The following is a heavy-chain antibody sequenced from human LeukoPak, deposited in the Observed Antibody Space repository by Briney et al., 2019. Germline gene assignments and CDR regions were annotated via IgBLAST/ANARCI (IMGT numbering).Heavy chain of an antibody. CDR1: GFTVSTTY. V-gene: IGHV3-53*01. Sequence: TGGSLRLSCAASGFTVSTTYMSWVRQAPGKGLEWVSIIYTGGSTYYAHSVKGRFTISRDNSKNTMYLQMNSLRAEDTAVYFCARDLGTNDAFDIWGQGTMLTVSS. D-gene: IGHD7-27*01. CDR2: IYTGGST. CDR3: ARDLGTNDAFDI. J-gene: IGHJ3*02.